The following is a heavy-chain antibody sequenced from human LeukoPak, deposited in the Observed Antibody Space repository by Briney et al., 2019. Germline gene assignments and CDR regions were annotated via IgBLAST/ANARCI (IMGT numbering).Heavy chain of an antibody. CDR2: ISGGGSTI. J-gene: IGHJ6*02. CDR1: GFTFSDYY. V-gene: IGHV3-11*01. CDR3: ARGGDGYYFNNYSGMDV. D-gene: IGHD5-12*01. Sequence: PGGSLRLSCAGSGFTFSDYYMNWVRQAPGKGLEWVSCISGGGSTIYYADSVKGRFTISRDNARNSLYLQMNSLRAEDTALYYCARGGDGYYFNNYSGMDVWGQGTTVTVSS.